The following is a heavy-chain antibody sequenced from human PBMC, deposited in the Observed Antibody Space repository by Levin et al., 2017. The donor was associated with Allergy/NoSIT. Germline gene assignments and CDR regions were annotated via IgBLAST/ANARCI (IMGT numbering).Heavy chain of an antibody. CDR3: ARRYCTNGVCCLDY. V-gene: IGHV4-30-4*01. D-gene: IGHD2-8*01. CDR2: IYYSGST. Sequence: SCTVSGGSISSGDYYWSWIRQPPGKGLEWIGYIYYSGSTYYNPSLKSRVTISVDTSKNQFSLKLSSVTAADTAVYYCARRYCTNGVCCLDYWGQGTLVTVSS. J-gene: IGHJ4*02. CDR1: GGSISSGDYY.